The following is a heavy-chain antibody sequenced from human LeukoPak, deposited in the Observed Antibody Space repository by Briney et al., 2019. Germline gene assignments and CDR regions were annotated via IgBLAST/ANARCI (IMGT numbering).Heavy chain of an antibody. CDR1: GGSFSGYY. CDR2: INHSGST. D-gene: IGHD3-10*01. Sequence: SETLSLTCAVYGGSFSGYYWSWVRQPPGKGLEWIGEINHSGSTNYNPSLKSRVTISVDTSKNQFSLKLSSVTAADTAVCYCARCGGGGSGSYYNVLDYWGQGTLVTVSS. V-gene: IGHV4-34*01. CDR3: ARCGGGGSGSYYNVLDY. J-gene: IGHJ4*02.